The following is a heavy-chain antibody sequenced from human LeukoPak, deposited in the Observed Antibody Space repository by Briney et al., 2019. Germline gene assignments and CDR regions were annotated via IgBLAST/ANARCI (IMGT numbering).Heavy chain of an antibody. CDR2: IKQDGSEK. V-gene: IGHV3-7*01. CDR3: ARSLGYCSGGRCHPDY. D-gene: IGHD2-15*01. Sequence: GGSLRLSCAASGFTFSSYWMTWVRQAPGKGLEWVANIKQDGSEKYYVDSVKGRFTISRDNAKNSLYLQVNSLRAEDTAVYYCARSLGYCSGGRCHPDYWGQGTLVAVSS. CDR1: GFTFSSYW. J-gene: IGHJ4*02.